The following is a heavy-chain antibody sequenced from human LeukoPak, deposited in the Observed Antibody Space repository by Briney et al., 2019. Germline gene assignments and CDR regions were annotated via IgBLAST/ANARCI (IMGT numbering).Heavy chain of an antibody. Sequence: GESLKISCKGSGYSFTSYWIGWVRQMPGKGPEWMGIIYPGDSDTRYSPSFQGQVTISADKSISTAYLQWSSLKASDTAMYYCARPRTEYCSSTSCYHYFDYWGQGTLVTVSS. CDR1: GYSFTSYW. CDR3: ARPRTEYCSSTSCYHYFDY. D-gene: IGHD2-2*01. V-gene: IGHV5-51*01. CDR2: IYPGDSDT. J-gene: IGHJ4*02.